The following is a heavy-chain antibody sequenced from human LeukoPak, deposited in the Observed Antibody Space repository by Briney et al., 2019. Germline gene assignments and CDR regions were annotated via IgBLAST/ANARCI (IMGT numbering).Heavy chain of an antibody. CDR2: FDPEDGET. Sequence: ASVKVSCKVSGYTLTELSMHWVRQAPGKGLEWMGGFDPEDGETIYAQKFQGRVTMTRDTSTSTVYMELSSLKSEDTAIYYCARDDSGGYDRFDYWGQGTLVTVSS. CDR3: ARDDSGGYDRFDY. V-gene: IGHV1-24*01. J-gene: IGHJ4*02. CDR1: GYTLTELS. D-gene: IGHD2-2*01.